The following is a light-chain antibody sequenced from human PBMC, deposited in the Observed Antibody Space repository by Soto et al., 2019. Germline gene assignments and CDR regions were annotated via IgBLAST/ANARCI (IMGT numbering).Light chain of an antibody. Sequence: EIVMTQSPGTLSVSPGERATLSCRASQGVGTYLAWYQQRPGQAPRLLIYAASTRATGIPARFSGRGSGTEFTLTISSLQSEDFALYFCQQYNNWPLYSFGQGTKLEIK. V-gene: IGKV3-15*01. CDR1: QGVGTY. J-gene: IGKJ2*01. CDR3: QQYNNWPLYS. CDR2: AAS.